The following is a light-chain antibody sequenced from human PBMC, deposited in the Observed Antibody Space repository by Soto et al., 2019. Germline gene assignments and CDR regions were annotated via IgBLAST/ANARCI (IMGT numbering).Light chain of an antibody. Sequence: SYELPQPSSVAVSPGQTARITCSGVILANTYSRWFQQKPGQAPVLVIYEDTERPSGMPERFSGSSSGTTVTLTISGAQVEDEADYYGYLATDNRGVFRGGTKLTVL. J-gene: IGLJ2*01. CDR2: EDT. CDR1: ILANTY. V-gene: IGLV3-27*01. CDR3: YLATDNRGV.